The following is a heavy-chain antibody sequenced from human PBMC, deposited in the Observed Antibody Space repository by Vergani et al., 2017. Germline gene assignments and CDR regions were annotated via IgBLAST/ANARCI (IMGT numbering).Heavy chain of an antibody. Sequence: QLQLQESGPGLLKPSETLSLTCSVSGTSISGSSDYWGWLRQPPGKGRGWIGSIFYTWTSYYNPFIESRATNSVDTTKNQFSLKLKSVTAADTAVYFCARQFWGGGGYRFDHWGQGTLVTVSS. CDR3: ARQFWGGGGYRFDH. V-gene: IGHV4-39*01. J-gene: IGHJ4*02. D-gene: IGHD5-18*01. CDR1: GTSISGSSDY. CDR2: IFYTWTS.